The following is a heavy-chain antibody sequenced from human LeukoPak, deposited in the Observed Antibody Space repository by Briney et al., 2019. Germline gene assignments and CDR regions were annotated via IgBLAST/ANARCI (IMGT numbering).Heavy chain of an antibody. V-gene: IGHV3-23*01. D-gene: IGHD3-22*01. CDR2: ISGSGGST. CDR1: GFTFSSFA. J-gene: IGHJ3*02. CDR3: AKSDGDSSGYYSLGAFDI. Sequence: PGGSLRLSCTASGFTFSSFAMSWVRQAPGKGLEWVSAISGSGGSTYYADSVKGRFTISRDNSKNTLYLQMNSLRAEDTAVYYCAKSDGDSSGYYSLGAFDIRGQGTMVTVSS.